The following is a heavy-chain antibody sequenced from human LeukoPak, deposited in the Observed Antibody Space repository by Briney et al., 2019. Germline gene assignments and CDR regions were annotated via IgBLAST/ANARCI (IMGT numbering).Heavy chain of an antibody. CDR3: ARDCSGGTCYLDY. J-gene: IGHJ4*02. Sequence: ASVKVSCKASGTTLSNYGITWVRQAPGQGLEWMGWISAYNGNTNYAQKFQGRATMTTDTSTSTAYMELRSLRSDDTALYYCARDCSGGTCYLDYWGQGTLSPSPQ. V-gene: IGHV1-18*01. D-gene: IGHD2-15*01. CDR2: ISAYNGNT. CDR1: GTTLSNYG.